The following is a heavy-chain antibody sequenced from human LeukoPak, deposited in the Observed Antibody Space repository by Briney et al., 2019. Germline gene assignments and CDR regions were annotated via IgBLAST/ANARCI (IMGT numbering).Heavy chain of an antibody. CDR2: IIPILDIV. CDR3: ARGGGNLAFDI. J-gene: IGHJ3*02. Sequence: SVKVSCKGSGSTFSSYTISWVRQAPGQGLEWMGRIIPILDIVHYAQDFQGRVTINADKSTSTAYMELSSLKSDDTAVYYCARGGGNLAFDIWGQGTMVTVSS. V-gene: IGHV1-69*02. D-gene: IGHD4-23*01. CDR1: GSTFSSYT.